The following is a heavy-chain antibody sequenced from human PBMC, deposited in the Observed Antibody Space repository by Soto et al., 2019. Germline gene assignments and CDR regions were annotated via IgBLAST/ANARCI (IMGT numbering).Heavy chain of an antibody. D-gene: IGHD6-19*01. CDR2: IWYDGSSK. J-gene: IGHJ6*02. CDR1: GFTFSGHA. Sequence: QVQLVESGGGVAQPGRSLRLSCTVSGFTFSGHAMHWVRQAPGKGLEWVTQIWYDGSSKYYAESVKGRFTISSDSSKNTLYLKMNSLRVEDTSVYYCARDGQGLAPYALDVWGQGTSVTVSS. V-gene: IGHV3-33*01. CDR3: ARDGQGLAPYALDV.